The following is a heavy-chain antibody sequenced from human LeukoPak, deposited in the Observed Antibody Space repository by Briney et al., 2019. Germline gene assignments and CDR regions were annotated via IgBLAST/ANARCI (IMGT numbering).Heavy chain of an antibody. Sequence: PSETLSLPCTVSGGSIGSSRYYWGWMRQPPGKGLEWIGSIYYSGSTYYNPSLKSRVTISVDTSKNQFSLKLSSVTAADTAVYYCARDWCIGTSCPTGFDPWGQGTLVTVSS. D-gene: IGHD2-2*01. CDR1: GGSIGSSRYY. V-gene: IGHV4-39*07. J-gene: IGHJ5*02. CDR2: IYYSGST. CDR3: ARDWCIGTSCPTGFDP.